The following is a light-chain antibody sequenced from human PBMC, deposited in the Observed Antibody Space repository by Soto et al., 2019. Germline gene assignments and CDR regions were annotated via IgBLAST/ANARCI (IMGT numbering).Light chain of an antibody. CDR1: QNISGW. CDR2: DAS. V-gene: IGKV1-5*01. Sequence: DIQMTQSPSTLSASVGDRVTLTCRASQNISGWLAWYQQKPGKVPKLLIYDASSFQSGVPSRFSGSGSETDFTLTITSLEPADFAVYYCQQHSNWPPITFGQGTRLEIK. CDR3: QQHSNWPPIT. J-gene: IGKJ5*01.